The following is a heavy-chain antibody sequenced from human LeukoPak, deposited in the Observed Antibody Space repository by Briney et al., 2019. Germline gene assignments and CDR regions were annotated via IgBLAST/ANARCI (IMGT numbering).Heavy chain of an antibody. V-gene: IGHV3-7*03. CDR3: ARDIVLITAAHLFEY. D-gene: IGHD2-2*01. CDR2: IKQDGSEN. CDR1: GCCMSSDR. J-gene: IGHJ4*02. Sequence: QAAESLSLSCAVSGCCMSSDRWCWLRRPQAKKRQGVANIKQDGSENNYVHSVKGRFTISIDNAKNSLFLPMNKLSAEDTAVYYCARDIVLITAAHLFEYWGQGTLVTVSS.